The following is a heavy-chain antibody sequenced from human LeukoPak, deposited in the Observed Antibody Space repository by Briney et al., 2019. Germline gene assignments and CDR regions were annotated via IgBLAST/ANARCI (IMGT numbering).Heavy chain of an antibody. CDR2: IYSGGST. V-gene: IGHV3-53*01. J-gene: IGHJ4*02. CDR3: ARDDPIAVADY. Sequence: PGGSLRLSCAASGFTVSSNYMSWVRQAPGKGLEWVSVIYSGGSTYYADSVKGRFTISRDNAKNSLYLQMNSLRAEDTAVYYCARDDPIAVADYWGQGTLVTVSS. D-gene: IGHD6-19*01. CDR1: GFTVSSNY.